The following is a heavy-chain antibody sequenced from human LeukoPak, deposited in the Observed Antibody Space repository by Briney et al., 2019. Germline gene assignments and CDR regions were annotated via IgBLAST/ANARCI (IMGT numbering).Heavy chain of an antibody. CDR1: GFTFSGSA. Sequence: PGGSLKLSCAASGFTFSGSAIHWVRQASGKELEWVGRIRSKDNNYATAYAASVKGRFSVSRDDSKNTAYLQMNSLKIEDTAVYYCTRQGGYSYGYPFDFWGQGTLVTVSS. CDR2: IRSKDNNYAT. CDR3: TRQGGYSYGYPFDF. J-gene: IGHJ4*02. V-gene: IGHV3-73*01. D-gene: IGHD5-18*01.